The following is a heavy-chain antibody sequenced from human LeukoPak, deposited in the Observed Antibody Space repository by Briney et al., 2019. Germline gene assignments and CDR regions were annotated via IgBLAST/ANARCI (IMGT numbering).Heavy chain of an antibody. V-gene: IGHV3-23*01. Sequence: PGGSLRFSCAASGFTFSSYAMSWVRQAPGKGLEWVSAIVSSGDTTYYADSVKGRFTISRDNSKNTLYLQTNSLRAEDTAVYYCAKADGGQWPSSYYYYYMDVWGKGTTVTVSS. J-gene: IGHJ6*03. D-gene: IGHD6-19*01. CDR3: AKADGGQWPSSYYYYYMDV. CDR2: IVSSGDTT. CDR1: GFTFSSYA.